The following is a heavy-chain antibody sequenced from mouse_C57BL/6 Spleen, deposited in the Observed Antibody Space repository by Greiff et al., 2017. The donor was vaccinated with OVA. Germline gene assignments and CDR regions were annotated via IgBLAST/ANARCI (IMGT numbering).Heavy chain of an antibody. Sequence: EVQLQQSGPELVKPGASVKISCKASGYSFTGYYMNWVKQSPEKSLEWIGEINPSTGGTTYNQKFKAKATLTVDKSSSTAYMQLKSLTSEDSAVYYCARSHWDYFDYWGQGTTLTVSS. CDR2: INPSTGGT. CDR3: ARSHWDYFDY. D-gene: IGHD4-1*01. J-gene: IGHJ2*01. CDR1: GYSFTGYY. V-gene: IGHV1-42*01.